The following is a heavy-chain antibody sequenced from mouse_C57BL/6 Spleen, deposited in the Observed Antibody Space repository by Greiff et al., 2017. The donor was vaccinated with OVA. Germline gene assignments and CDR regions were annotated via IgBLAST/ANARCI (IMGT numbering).Heavy chain of an antibody. CDR3: SRWGFTTVVADY. V-gene: IGHV1-81*01. D-gene: IGHD1-1*01. CDR1: GYTFTSYG. Sequence: QVQLQQSGAELARPGASVKLSCKASGYTFTSYGISWVKQRTGQGLEWIGEIYPRSGNTYYNEKFKGKATLTADKSSSKAYMELRSLTSEDSAVYFCSRWGFTTVVADYWGQGTTLTVSS. CDR2: IYPRSGNT. J-gene: IGHJ2*01.